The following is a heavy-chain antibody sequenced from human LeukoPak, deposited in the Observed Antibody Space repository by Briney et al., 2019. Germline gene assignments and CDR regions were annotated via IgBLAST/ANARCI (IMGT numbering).Heavy chain of an antibody. CDR1: GYTFTSYD. CDR3: ARDYYDRAFDI. CDR2: INPNSGNT. Sequence: ASVNVSYKASGYTFTSYDINWVRQATAQGLEWMGWINPNSGNTGYAQKFQGRVTITRNTSISTAYMELSSLRSEDTAVYYCARDYYDRAFDIWGQGTMVTVSS. V-gene: IGHV1-8*03. J-gene: IGHJ3*02. D-gene: IGHD3-22*01.